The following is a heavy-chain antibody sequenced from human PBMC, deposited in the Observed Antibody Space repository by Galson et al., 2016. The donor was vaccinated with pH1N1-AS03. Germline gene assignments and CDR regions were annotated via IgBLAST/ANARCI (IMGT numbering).Heavy chain of an antibody. CDR2: LNSTSGNT. D-gene: IGHD6-19*01. Sequence: SVKVSCKASGYSFINYAIHWVRQAPGQRLEWMGWLNSTSGNTEYSQKFQGRVTITRDTSASTASMELSSLRSEDTAVYDCAKVGIVISSGWYGRFDYWGQGTLVTVSS. CDR1: GYSFINYA. CDR3: AKVGIVISSGWYGRFDY. J-gene: IGHJ4*02. V-gene: IGHV1-3*01.